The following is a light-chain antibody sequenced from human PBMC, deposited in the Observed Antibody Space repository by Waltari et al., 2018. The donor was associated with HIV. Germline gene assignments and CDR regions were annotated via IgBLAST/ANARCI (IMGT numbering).Light chain of an antibody. V-gene: IGLV1-44*01. J-gene: IGLJ2*01. CDR3: AAWDDSLNGPDVV. CDR1: SSNIGSTT. CDR2: SNN. Sequence: QSVLTQPPSASGTPGQRVTISCSGCSSNIGSTTVNWYQQLPGTAPKLLIYSNNQRPSGVPDRFSGSKSGTSASLAISGLQSEDEADYYCAAWDDSLNGPDVVFGGGTKLTVL.